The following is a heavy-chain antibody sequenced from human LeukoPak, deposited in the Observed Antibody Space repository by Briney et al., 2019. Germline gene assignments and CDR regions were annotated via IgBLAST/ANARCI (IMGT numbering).Heavy chain of an antibody. Sequence: PSETLSLTCTVSGGSITNNKYYWGWIRQPPGKGLEWIGSIYYSGSTYYNPSLKSRVTISVDTSKNQFSLKLSSVTAADTAVYYCAREGRSGYDTDAFDIWGQGTMVTVSS. D-gene: IGHD5-12*01. CDR3: AREGRSGYDTDAFDI. CDR2: IYYSGST. CDR1: GGSITNNKYY. V-gene: IGHV4-39*07. J-gene: IGHJ3*02.